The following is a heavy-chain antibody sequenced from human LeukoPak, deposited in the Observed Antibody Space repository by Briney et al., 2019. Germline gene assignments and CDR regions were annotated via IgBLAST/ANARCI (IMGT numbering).Heavy chain of an antibody. CDR1: GFTFNTYT. V-gene: IGHV3-23*01. D-gene: IGHD3-22*01. CDR3: AKKGEYYDSSGTFDY. J-gene: IGHJ4*02. CDR2: ISNSGGST. Sequence: GGSLRLSCAASGFTFNTYTMYWVRQAPGKGLEWVSGISNSGGSTYYADSVKGRFTISRDNSKNTLYLQMNSLRAEDTAVYYCAKKGEYYDSSGTFDYWGQGTLVTVSS.